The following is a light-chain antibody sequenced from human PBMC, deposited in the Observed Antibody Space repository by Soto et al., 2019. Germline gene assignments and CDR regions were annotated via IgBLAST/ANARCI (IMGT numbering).Light chain of an antibody. CDR2: GNS. V-gene: IGLV1-40*01. CDR1: SSNIGAGYD. J-gene: IGLJ1*01. CDR3: QSYDSSLSGPGV. Sequence: QSVLTQPPSVSGAPGQSVTISCTGSSSNIGAGYDVHWYQQLPGTAPKLLIYGNSNRPSGVPDRFSGSKSGTSASLAITGLQAEDEADYYCQSYDSSLSGPGVFGTGTKLTVL.